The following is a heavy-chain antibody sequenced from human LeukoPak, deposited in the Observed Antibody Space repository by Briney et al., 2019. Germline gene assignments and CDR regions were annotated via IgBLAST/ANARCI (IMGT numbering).Heavy chain of an antibody. D-gene: IGHD3-10*01. CDR2: INPNSGGT. J-gene: IGHJ4*02. CDR3: ARDRYYYGSGNNPCFDY. Sequence: ASVKVSCKASGYTFTGYYMHWVRQAPGQGPEWMGRINPNSGGTNYAQKFQGRVTMTRDTSISTAYLELSRLRSDDTAMYFCARDRYYYGSGNNPCFDYWGQGTLVTVSS. V-gene: IGHV1-2*02. CDR1: GYTFTGYY.